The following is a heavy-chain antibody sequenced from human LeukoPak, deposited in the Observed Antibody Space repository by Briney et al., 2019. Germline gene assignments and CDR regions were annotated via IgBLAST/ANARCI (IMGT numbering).Heavy chain of an antibody. CDR3: ARAPSEIGGYYPEYFRH. CDR2: IKSDGRT. D-gene: IGHD3-22*01. CDR1: GFTLSSYW. V-gene: IGHV3-74*01. J-gene: IGHJ1*01. Sequence: GGSLRHSCAASGFTLSSYWMHWVRQAPGKGLVWVSRIKSDGRTNYADSVKGRFTISRDNAKNTVSLQMNSLRAEDTGVYYCARAPSEIGGYYPEYFRHWGTGALVIVSS.